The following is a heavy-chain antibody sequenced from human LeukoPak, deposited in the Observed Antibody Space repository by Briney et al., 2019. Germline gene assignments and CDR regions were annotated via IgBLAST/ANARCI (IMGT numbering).Heavy chain of an antibody. D-gene: IGHD3-10*01. CDR2: IIPIFGTA. J-gene: IGHJ4*02. CDR1: GGTFSSYA. V-gene: IGHV1-69*06. Sequence: ASLKLSCKASGGTFSSYAISWVRQAPGQGLEWMGGIIPIFGTANYAQKFQGRVTITADKSTSTAYMELSSLRSEDTAVYYCAREVTMVRGVTTFDYWGQGTLVTVSS. CDR3: AREVTMVRGVTTFDY.